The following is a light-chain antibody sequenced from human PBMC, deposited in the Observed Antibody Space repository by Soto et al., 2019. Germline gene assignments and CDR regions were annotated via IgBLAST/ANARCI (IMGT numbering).Light chain of an antibody. CDR1: QSVDSTF. Sequence: EIVLTQSPGSLSLSPGQRATLSCRASQSVDSTFFAWYQKKPGQAPGLLIYGASKRDTGVPDRFSGSGSGTDFTLTISRLEPEDLAVYYCQQYMSSVTFGQGTKVEI. CDR2: GAS. CDR3: QQYMSSVT. J-gene: IGKJ1*01. V-gene: IGKV3-20*01.